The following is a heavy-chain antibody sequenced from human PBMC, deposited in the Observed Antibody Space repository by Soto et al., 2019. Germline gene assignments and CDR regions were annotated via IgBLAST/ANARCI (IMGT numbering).Heavy chain of an antibody. Sequence: GESLKISCKGSGYSFTSYWIGWVRQMPGKGLEWMGIIYPGDSDTRYSPSFQGQVTISANKTISTAYLQWSSLKALDTAMYSCARPKGKVRARGGVAFDIWGQGTMVTVSS. V-gene: IGHV5-51*01. CDR3: ARPKGKVRARGGVAFDI. CDR2: IYPGDSDT. J-gene: IGHJ3*02. D-gene: IGHD3-10*01. CDR1: GYSFTSYW.